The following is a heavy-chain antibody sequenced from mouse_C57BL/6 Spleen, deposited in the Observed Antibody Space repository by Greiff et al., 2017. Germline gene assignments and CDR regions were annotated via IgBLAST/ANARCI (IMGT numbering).Heavy chain of an antibody. CDR3: ARSYYYGSSYGIAY. CDR2: IDPSDSYT. J-gene: IGHJ3*01. D-gene: IGHD1-1*01. Sequence: QVQLKQPGAELVMPGASVKLSCKASGYTFTSYWMHWVKQRPGQGLEWIGEIDPSDSYTNYNQKFKGKSTLTVDKSSSTAYMQLSSLTSEDSAVYYCARSYYYGSSYGIAYWGQGTLVTVSA. CDR1: GYTFTSYW. V-gene: IGHV1-69*01.